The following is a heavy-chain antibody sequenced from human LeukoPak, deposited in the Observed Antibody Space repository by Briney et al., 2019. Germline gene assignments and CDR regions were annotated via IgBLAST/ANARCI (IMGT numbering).Heavy chain of an antibody. D-gene: IGHD6-13*01. V-gene: IGHV4-59*01. J-gene: IGHJ4*02. CDR3: AKHSSSWYSTIDY. CDR2: IYYSGST. Sequence: PSETLSLTCTVSGDSITSYYWSWIRQPPGKGLEWIGYIYYSGSTNYNPSLKSRVTISVDTSKNQLSLKLSSVTAADTAVYYCAKHSSSWYSTIDYWGQGTLVTVSS. CDR1: GDSITSYY.